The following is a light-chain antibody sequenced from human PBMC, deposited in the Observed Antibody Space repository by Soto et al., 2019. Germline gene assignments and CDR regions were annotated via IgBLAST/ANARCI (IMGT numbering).Light chain of an antibody. V-gene: IGLV1-44*01. J-gene: IGLJ2*01. CDR1: SSNIGTNV. CDR3: AAWDDNLNVV. Sequence: QPVLTQPPSASGPPGQRVTISCSGSSSNIGTNVVNWYQQFPGTAPKLLIYSNNQRPSGVPDRFSGSKSGTSASLTISGLQSEDEADYYCAAWDDNLNVVFGGGTKLTVL. CDR2: SNN.